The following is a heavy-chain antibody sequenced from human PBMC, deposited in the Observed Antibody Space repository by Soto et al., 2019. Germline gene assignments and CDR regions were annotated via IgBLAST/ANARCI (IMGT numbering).Heavy chain of an antibody. Sequence: QVQLVQSGAEVKKPGASVKVSCKASGYTFTSYDINWVRQATGQGLEWMGWMNPNSGNTGYAQKFQGRVTMTRNTXXSTAYMALSSLRSEDKAVYYCASGGLAYYYYGMDVWGQGTTVTVSS. J-gene: IGHJ6*02. CDR2: MNPNSGNT. D-gene: IGHD6-19*01. CDR1: GYTFTSYD. CDR3: ASGGLAYYYYGMDV. V-gene: IGHV1-8*01.